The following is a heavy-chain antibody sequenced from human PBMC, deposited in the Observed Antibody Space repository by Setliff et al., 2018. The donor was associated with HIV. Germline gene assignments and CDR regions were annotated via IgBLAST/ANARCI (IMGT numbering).Heavy chain of an antibody. D-gene: IGHD3-16*01. CDR1: GYTFSSYA. J-gene: IGHJ4*02. CDR2: INTYNGNT. V-gene: IGHV1-18*01. Sequence: ASVKVSCKTSGYTFSSYAISWVRQAPGQGLEWMGWINTYNGNTNYAQKLQGRVTMTTDTSTNTPYMELNSLRSDDAAVYYCARQPYYDDDGTNLPSEWRVLGWGQGTLVTVSS. CDR3: ARQPYYDDDGTNLPSEWRVLG.